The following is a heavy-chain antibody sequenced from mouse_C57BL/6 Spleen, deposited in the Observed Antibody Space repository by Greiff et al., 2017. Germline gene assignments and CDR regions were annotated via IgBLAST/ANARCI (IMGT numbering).Heavy chain of an antibody. CDR1: GFTFSDYG. Sequence: EVMLVESGGGLVKPGGSLKLSCAAPGFTFSDYGMHWVRQAPEKGLEWVAYISSGRSTIYYADTVKGRFTISRDNAKNTLFLQMTSLRSEDTAMYYCARHSFDYWGQGTTLTVSS. CDR3: ARHSFDY. CDR2: ISSGRSTI. V-gene: IGHV5-17*01. J-gene: IGHJ2*01.